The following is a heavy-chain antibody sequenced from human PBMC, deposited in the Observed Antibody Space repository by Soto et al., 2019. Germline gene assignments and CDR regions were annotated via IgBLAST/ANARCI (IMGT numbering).Heavy chain of an antibody. CDR3: TRDGDGRMTTNPYYYYGMDV. J-gene: IGHJ6*02. V-gene: IGHV4-59*01. D-gene: IGHD2-21*02. CDR1: GGSISGYY. CDR2: VYYSGGA. Sequence: SETLSLTCTVSGGSISGYYWSWIRQPPGKGLEWIGNVYYSGGAKYNPSVKRRVSISVDTSKNQFPLNLSSVTAADTAVYYCTRDGDGRMTTNPYYYYGMDVWGPGITVTVSS.